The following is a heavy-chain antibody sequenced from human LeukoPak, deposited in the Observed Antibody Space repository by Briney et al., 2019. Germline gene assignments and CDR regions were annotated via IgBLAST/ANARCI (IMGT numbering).Heavy chain of an antibody. V-gene: IGHV4-61*02. CDR1: GGSISSGSYY. CDR3: ARYSSGWYESY. D-gene: IGHD6-19*01. J-gene: IGHJ4*02. CDR2: IYTSGST. Sequence: SETLSLTCTVSGGSISSGSYYWSWIRQPAGKGLEWIGRIYTSGSTNYNPSLKSRVTISVDTSKNQFSLKLSSATAADTAVYYCARYSSGWYESYWGQGTLVTVSS.